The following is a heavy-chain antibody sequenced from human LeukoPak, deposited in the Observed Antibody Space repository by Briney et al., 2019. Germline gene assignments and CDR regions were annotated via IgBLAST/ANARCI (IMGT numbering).Heavy chain of an antibody. Sequence: GGSLRLSCAASGFTFSSYAMNWVRQAPGKGLEWVSSISGSGGSTYYADSVKGRFTISRDNAKNSLYLQMNSLRAEDTAVYYCARDSRRGQIAAADGFDPWGQGTLVTVSS. CDR3: ARDSRRGQIAAADGFDP. V-gene: IGHV3-23*01. CDR1: GFTFSSYA. J-gene: IGHJ5*02. CDR2: ISGSGGST. D-gene: IGHD6-13*01.